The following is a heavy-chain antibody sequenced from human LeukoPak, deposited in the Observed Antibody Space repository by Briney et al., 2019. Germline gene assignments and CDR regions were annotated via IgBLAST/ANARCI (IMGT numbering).Heavy chain of an antibody. Sequence: GGSLRLSCAASGFTVSSNYMSWVRQASGKGLEWVSVIYSGGSTYYADSVKGRFTISRDNSKNTLYLQMNSLRAEDTAVYYCARDLKVTTDFVYYYGMDVWGQGTTVTVSS. CDR3: ARDLKVTTDFVYYYGMDV. CDR2: IYSGGST. CDR1: GFTVSSNY. D-gene: IGHD4-4*01. J-gene: IGHJ6*02. V-gene: IGHV3-66*01.